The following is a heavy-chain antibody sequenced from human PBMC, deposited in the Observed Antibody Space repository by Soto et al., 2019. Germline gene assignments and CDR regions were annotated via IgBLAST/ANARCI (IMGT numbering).Heavy chain of an antibody. CDR1: GGSISSSSYY. CDR3: ASSSGYYLDY. CDR2: IYYSGST. Sequence: KASETLSLTCTVSGGSISSSSYYWGWIRQPPGKGLEWIGSIYYSGSTYYNPSLKSRVTISVDTSKNQFSLKLSSVTAADTAVYYCASSSGYYLDYWGQGTLVTVSS. D-gene: IGHD3-22*01. V-gene: IGHV4-39*01. J-gene: IGHJ4*02.